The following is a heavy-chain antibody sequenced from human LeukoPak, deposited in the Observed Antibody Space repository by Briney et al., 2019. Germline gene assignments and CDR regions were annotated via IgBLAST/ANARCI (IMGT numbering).Heavy chain of an antibody. CDR1: GFTFSTYA. Sequence: GGSLRLSCAASGFTFSTYAMSWVRLAPGKGLEWVSGISGGSTYYADSVKGRFTSSRDNSNNTLYVQMNSLRVEDTAVYYCAKSGGLSGSGRLAMDVWGQGTTVTVSS. CDR3: AKSGGLSGSGRLAMDV. V-gene: IGHV3-23*01. CDR2: ISGGST. D-gene: IGHD3-10*01. J-gene: IGHJ6*02.